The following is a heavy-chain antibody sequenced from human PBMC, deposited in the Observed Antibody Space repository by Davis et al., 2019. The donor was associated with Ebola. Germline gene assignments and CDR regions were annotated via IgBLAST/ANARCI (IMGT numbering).Heavy chain of an antibody. CDR1: GFTFSSYA. J-gene: IGHJ6*02. Sequence: GESLKISCAASGFTFSSYAMHWVRQAPGKGLEWVSYISSSGSTIYYADSVKGRFTISRDNAKNSLYLQMNSLRAEDTAVYYCARRRSIVVVPAANPYYYYYGMDVWGQGTTVTVSS. V-gene: IGHV3-48*04. CDR2: ISSSGSTI. D-gene: IGHD2-2*01. CDR3: ARRRSIVVVPAANPYYYYYGMDV.